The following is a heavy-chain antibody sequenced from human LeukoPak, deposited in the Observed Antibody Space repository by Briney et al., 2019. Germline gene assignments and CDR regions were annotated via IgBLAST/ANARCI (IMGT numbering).Heavy chain of an antibody. J-gene: IGHJ3*01. D-gene: IGHD1-14*01. CDR3: ARSPPTEAHAFDV. V-gene: IGHV4-4*07. CDR2: LYPSGST. CDR1: GGSISSYY. Sequence: SETLSLTCTVSGGSISSYYWNWIRQPAGKGLEWIGRLYPSGSTYYNPSLKSRVTMSIDTSKNQISLEVISVTAADTAMYYCARSPPTEAHAFDVWGQGTMVTVSS.